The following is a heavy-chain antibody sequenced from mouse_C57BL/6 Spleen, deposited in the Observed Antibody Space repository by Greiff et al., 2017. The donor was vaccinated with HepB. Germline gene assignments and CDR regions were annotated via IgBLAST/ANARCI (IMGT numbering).Heavy chain of an antibody. CDR3: SRVYDGYYAVDY. J-gene: IGHJ2*01. V-gene: IGHV5-17*01. CDR2: ISSGSSTI. CDR1: GFTFSDYG. Sequence: EVKLMESGGGLVKPGGSLKLSCAASGFTFSDYGMHWVRQAPEKGLEWVAYISSGSSTIYYADTVKGRLTISRDNAKNTLFLQMTSLRSEDTAMYYGSRVYDGYYAVDYWGQGTTLTVSS. D-gene: IGHD2-3*01.